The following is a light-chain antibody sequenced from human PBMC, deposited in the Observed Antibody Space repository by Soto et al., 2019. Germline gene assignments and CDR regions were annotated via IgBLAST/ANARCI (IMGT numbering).Light chain of an antibody. Sequence: IQLTQSPSSLSASVGDRVTITCRASQGISSYLTWYQQKPGKAPKLLIYAASTLHSGVPSKFSGSGSGTDFTLTISSLQPEDFATYYCQQLNSYPLTFCGGTKVEIK. CDR1: QGISSY. V-gene: IGKV1-9*01. J-gene: IGKJ4*01. CDR3: QQLNSYPLT. CDR2: AAS.